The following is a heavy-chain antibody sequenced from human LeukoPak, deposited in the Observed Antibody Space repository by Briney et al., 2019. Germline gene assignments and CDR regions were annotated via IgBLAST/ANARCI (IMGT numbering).Heavy chain of an antibody. J-gene: IGHJ4*02. CDR2: ISPNSGAT. D-gene: IGHD1-1*01. V-gene: IGHV1-2*02. CDR3: ATGGAGTAGTTVDY. Sequence: ASVKVSCKASGYTFTDYYMHWVRQAPGQGLEWMGWISPNSGATKYAQKFQGSVTMTRDASISTAYMELSSLTSDDTAVYYCATGGAGTAGTTVDYWGQGTLVTVSS. CDR1: GYTFTDYY.